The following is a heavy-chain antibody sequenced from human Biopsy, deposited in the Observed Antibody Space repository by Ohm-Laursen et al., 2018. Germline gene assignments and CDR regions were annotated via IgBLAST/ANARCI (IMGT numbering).Heavy chain of an antibody. CDR3: ARDALGGGSYRFFY. Sequence: SVKASCKVSGGTFTNYAISWVRQAPGQGLEWMGGIIPIFGTANYAQKFQGRVTITADESTSTAYMELSSLRSDDTAVYYCARDALGGGSYRFFYWGQGSLVTVSS. CDR1: GGTFTNYA. V-gene: IGHV1-69*13. CDR2: IIPIFGTA. J-gene: IGHJ4*02. D-gene: IGHD1-26*01.